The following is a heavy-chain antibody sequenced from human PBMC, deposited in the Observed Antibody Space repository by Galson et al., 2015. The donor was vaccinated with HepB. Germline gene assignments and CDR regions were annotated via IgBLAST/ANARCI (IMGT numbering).Heavy chain of an antibody. Sequence: LSLTCTVSGGSISSSSYYWGWIRQPPGKGLEWIGSIYYSGSTYYNPSLKSRVTISVDTSKNQFSLKLSSVTAADTAVYYCARDFSFLLGYCSSTSCYGSRRWFDPWGQGTLVTVSS. CDR3: ARDFSFLLGYCSSTSCYGSRRWFDP. V-gene: IGHV4-39*07. J-gene: IGHJ5*02. CDR1: GGSISSSSYY. D-gene: IGHD2-2*01. CDR2: IYYSGST.